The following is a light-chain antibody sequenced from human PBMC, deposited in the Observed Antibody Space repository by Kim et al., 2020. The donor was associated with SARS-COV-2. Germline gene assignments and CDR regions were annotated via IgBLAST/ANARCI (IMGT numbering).Light chain of an antibody. Sequence: SASVGDTVTITCRARKNIGDWLAWYQQKSGKVPNLLVYKASSLQSGVPSRFTGSGSGTAFTLTISGLQPDDFATYYCQQYNSYSNTFGQGTKLEI. CDR1: KNIGDW. J-gene: IGKJ2*01. V-gene: IGKV1-5*03. CDR3: QQYNSYSNT. CDR2: KAS.